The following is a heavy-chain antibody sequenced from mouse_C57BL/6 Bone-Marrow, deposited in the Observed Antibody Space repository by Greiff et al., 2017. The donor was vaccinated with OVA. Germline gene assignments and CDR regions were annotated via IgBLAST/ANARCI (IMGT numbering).Heavy chain of an antibody. Sequence: EVKVEESGGGLVKPGGSLKLSCAASGFTFSDYGMHWVRQAPEKGLEWVAYISSGSSTIYYADKVKGRFTISRDNAKNTLFLQMTSLRSEDTAMYYCASITTVVAQYFDVWGTGTTVTVSS. CDR2: ISSGSSTI. J-gene: IGHJ1*03. V-gene: IGHV5-17*01. CDR1: GFTFSDYG. D-gene: IGHD1-1*01. CDR3: ASITTVVAQYFDV.